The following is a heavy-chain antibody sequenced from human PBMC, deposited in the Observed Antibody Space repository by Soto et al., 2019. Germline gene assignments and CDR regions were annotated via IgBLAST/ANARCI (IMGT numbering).Heavy chain of an antibody. D-gene: IGHD5-12*01. V-gene: IGHV3-74*01. CDR3: ARLGGYNEIDF. CDR2: NDVGGTVT. CDR1: GFSLGSYS. J-gene: IGHJ4*02. Sequence: PGGSLRLSCAASGFSLGSYSMDWVRQAPRKGLEWVVRNDVGGTVTAYADSVKGRFTISRDNGENMLYLQMNSLRVEDTAVYYCARLGGYNEIDFWGQGTLVTVSS.